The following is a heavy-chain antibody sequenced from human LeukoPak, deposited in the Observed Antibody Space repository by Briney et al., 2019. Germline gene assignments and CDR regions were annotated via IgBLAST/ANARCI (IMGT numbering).Heavy chain of an antibody. D-gene: IGHD7-27*01. V-gene: IGHV4-30-2*01. CDR2: IYHSGST. Sequence: PSETLSLTCTVSGGSISSGGYYWSWIRQPPGKGLEWIGYIYHSGSTYYNPSLKSRVTISVDRSKNQFSLKLSSVTAADTAVYYCATFRLGIGDAFDIWGQGTMVTVSS. CDR3: ATFRLGIGDAFDI. CDR1: GGSISSGGYY. J-gene: IGHJ3*02.